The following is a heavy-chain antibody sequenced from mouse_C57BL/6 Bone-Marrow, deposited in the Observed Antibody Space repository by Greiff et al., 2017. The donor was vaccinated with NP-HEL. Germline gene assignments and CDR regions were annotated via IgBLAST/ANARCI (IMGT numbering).Heavy chain of an antibody. V-gene: IGHV5-15*01. CDR1: GFTFSDYG. CDR2: ISNLAYSI. D-gene: IGHD2-4*01. Sequence: EVNVVESGGGLVQPGGSLKLSCAASGFTFSDYGMAWVRQAPRKGPEWVAFISNLAYSIYYADTVTGRFTISRENAKNTLYLEMSSLRAEDTAMYYCAREDDYGRFAYWGQGTLVTVSA. J-gene: IGHJ3*01. CDR3: AREDDYGRFAY.